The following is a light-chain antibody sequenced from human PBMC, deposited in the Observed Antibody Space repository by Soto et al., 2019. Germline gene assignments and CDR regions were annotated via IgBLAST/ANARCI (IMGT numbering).Light chain of an antibody. CDR3: CSLAGGNIFRV. V-gene: IGLV2-11*01. J-gene: IGLJ3*02. CDR1: SSDVGGYNY. Sequence: QSALTQPRSVSGSPGQSVTISCTGTSSDVGGYNYVSWYQHHPGKAPKFIIFDVSSRPSGVPDRFSGSKSGNTAYLTISGLQADDEADYYCCSLAGGNIFRVFGGGTQLTVL. CDR2: DVS.